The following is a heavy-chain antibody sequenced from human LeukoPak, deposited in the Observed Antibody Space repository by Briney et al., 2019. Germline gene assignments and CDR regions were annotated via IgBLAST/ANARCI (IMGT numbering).Heavy chain of an antibody. CDR2: IYYSEST. Sequence: SQTLSLTCTVSGGSISSGGYFWRWLRQHPGKGGEWIGYIYYSESTYYNPSLKSRVTISVDTSNNQFSLKLSSVTAADTAVYYCARDTGYCSGGSCLYFDYWGQGTLVTVSS. J-gene: IGHJ4*02. CDR1: GGSISSGGYF. V-gene: IGHV4-31*03. D-gene: IGHD2-15*01. CDR3: ARDTGYCSGGSCLYFDY.